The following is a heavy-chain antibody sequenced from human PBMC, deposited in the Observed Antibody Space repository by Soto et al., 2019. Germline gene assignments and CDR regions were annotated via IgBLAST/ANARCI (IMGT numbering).Heavy chain of an antibody. CDR2: IIPIFGTA. D-gene: IGHD1-7*01. Sequence: QVQLVQSGAEVKKPGSSVKVSCKASGGTFSSYAISWVRQAPGQGLEWMGGIIPIFGTANYAQKFQGRVTITADETTSTAYKELSRPRSEDTAVYYWARVPPPSITGTTVFDYWGQGTLVTVSS. CDR3: ARVPPPSITGTTVFDY. J-gene: IGHJ4*02. V-gene: IGHV1-69*01. CDR1: GGTFSSYA.